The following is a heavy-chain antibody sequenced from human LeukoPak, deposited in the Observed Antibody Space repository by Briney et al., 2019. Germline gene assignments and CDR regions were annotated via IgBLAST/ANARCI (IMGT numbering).Heavy chain of an antibody. Sequence: GGSLRLSCAASGFSFSSYEMNWVRQAPGKGLEWVSYISSGGTTIYYVDAVKGRFTVSRDNAKKSLFLQMNSLRAEDTAVYYCARDGSSSTSPFDYWGQGTLVTVSS. V-gene: IGHV3-48*03. J-gene: IGHJ4*02. CDR3: ARDGSSSTSPFDY. D-gene: IGHD6-13*01. CDR2: ISSGGTTI. CDR1: GFSFSSYE.